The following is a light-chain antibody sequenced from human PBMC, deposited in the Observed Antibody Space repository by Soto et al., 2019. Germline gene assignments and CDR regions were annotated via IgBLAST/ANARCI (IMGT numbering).Light chain of an antibody. Sequence: EFVLTQSPATLSLSPGERATLSCRASQSVSSYLVWYQQKPGQAPRLLIYDASNRATGIPARFSGSGSGTDFTLTISSLEPEDFAVYYCQQRSNWPPWTFGQGTKVDIK. J-gene: IGKJ1*01. CDR3: QQRSNWPPWT. V-gene: IGKV3-11*01. CDR1: QSVSSY. CDR2: DAS.